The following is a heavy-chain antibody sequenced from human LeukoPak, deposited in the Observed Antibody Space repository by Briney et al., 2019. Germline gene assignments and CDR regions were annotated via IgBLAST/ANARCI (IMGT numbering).Heavy chain of an antibody. V-gene: IGHV3-30*02. J-gene: IGHJ4*02. CDR3: AKRGSSYYKTIDY. D-gene: IGHD3-10*01. CDR2: IRYDGSNK. CDR1: GFTFSSYG. Sequence: GGSLRLSCAASGFTFSSYGMHWVRQAPGKGLEWVAFIRYDGSNKYYADSVKGRFTISRDNSKNTLYLQMNSLRAEDTAVYYCAKRGSSYYKTIDYWGQGTLVTVSS.